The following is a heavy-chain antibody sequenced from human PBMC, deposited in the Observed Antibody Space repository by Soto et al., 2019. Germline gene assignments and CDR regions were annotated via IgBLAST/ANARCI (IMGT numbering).Heavy chain of an antibody. Sequence: EASVTVSCKASGDVFRSYGINWVRQAPGQGLEWMGGIIPISGTTNYAQKFQGRVAITADESTDTVYMELSRLRSEDTAVYFCARVRCFNGLCHTADYGMDVWGQGTTVTVSS. J-gene: IGHJ6*02. CDR1: GDVFRSYG. V-gene: IGHV1-69*13. CDR3: ARVRCFNGLCHTADYGMDV. CDR2: IIPISGTT. D-gene: IGHD2-8*01.